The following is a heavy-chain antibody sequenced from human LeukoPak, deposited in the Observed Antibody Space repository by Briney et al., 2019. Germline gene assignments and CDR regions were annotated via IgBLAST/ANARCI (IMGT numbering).Heavy chain of an antibody. V-gene: IGHV3-64*01. D-gene: IGHD6-19*01. CDR3: ARVPSDSSGWYGGGYYFDY. CDR1: GFTFSSYA. CDR2: ISSNGGST. Sequence: GGSLRLSCAASGFTFSSYAMHWVRQAPGKGLEYVSAISSNGGSTYYANSVKGRFTISRDNSKNTLYLQMGSLRAEDMAVYYCARVPSDSSGWYGGGYYFDYWGQGTLVTVSS. J-gene: IGHJ4*02.